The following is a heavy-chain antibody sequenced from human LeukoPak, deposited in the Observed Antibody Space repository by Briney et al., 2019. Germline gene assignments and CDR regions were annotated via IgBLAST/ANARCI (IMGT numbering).Heavy chain of an antibody. V-gene: IGHV3-21*01. Sequence: GGSLRLSCAASGFTFSSYGLSWVRQAPGKGLEWVSSISSSSSSYIYYADSVKGRFTISRDNVKNSLYLQMNSLRAEDTAVYYCARDAGMDTAMVPHDYWGQGTLVTVSS. CDR3: ARDAGMDTAMVPHDY. CDR1: GFTFSSYG. CDR2: ISSSSSSYI. J-gene: IGHJ4*02. D-gene: IGHD5-18*01.